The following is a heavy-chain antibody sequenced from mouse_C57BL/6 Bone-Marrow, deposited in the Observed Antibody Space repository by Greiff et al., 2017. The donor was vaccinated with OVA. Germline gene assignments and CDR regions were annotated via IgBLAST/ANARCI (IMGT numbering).Heavy chain of an antibody. CDR2: IYPRSGNT. J-gene: IGHJ2*01. D-gene: IGHD1-1*01. CDR3: ARSIAYYGSSYLDY. CDR1: GYTFTSYG. Sequence: QVQLKESGAELARPGASVKLSCKASGYTFTSYGISWVKQRTGQGLEWIGEIYPRSGNTYYNEKFKGKATLTADKSSSTAYMELRSLTSEDSAVYFCARSIAYYGSSYLDYWGQGTTLTVSS. V-gene: IGHV1-81*01.